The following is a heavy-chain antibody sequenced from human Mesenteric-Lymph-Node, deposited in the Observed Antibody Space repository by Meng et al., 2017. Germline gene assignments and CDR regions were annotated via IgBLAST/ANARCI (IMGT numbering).Heavy chain of an antibody. J-gene: IGHJ4*02. V-gene: IGHV1-69*01. Sequence: QWQLVQFGASGKKPGSSVKVSCKASGGTFSSYAISWVRQAPGQGLEWMGGIIPIFGTANYAQKFQGRVTITADESTSTAYMELSSLRSEDTAVYYCARDSGYSSSWYYFDYWGQGTLVTVSS. CDR3: ARDSGYSSSWYYFDY. D-gene: IGHD6-13*01. CDR2: IIPIFGTA. CDR1: GGTFSSYA.